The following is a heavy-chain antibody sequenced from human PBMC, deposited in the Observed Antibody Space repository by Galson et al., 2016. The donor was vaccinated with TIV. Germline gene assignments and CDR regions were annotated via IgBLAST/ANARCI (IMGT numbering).Heavy chain of an antibody. CDR2: VIPMLGTA. CDR1: GVTFSLHA. D-gene: IGHD2-2*01. Sequence: SVKVSCKASGVTFSLHAISWVRQAPGQGLEWMGGVIPMLGTANYAQNFQGRAPITADESTNTAYLELRSLRSEAAAVYYCARRREGVQHQHYYSMDAWGQGTTITVSS. J-gene: IGHJ6*02. CDR3: ARRREGVQHQHYYSMDA. V-gene: IGHV1-69*13.